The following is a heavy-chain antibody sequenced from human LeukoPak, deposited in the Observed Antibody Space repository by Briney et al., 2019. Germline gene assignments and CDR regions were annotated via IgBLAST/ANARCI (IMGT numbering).Heavy chain of an antibody. J-gene: IGHJ4*02. D-gene: IGHD1-26*01. Sequence: GRSLRLSCAASGFTFDDYAMHSVRQAPGQGLEWVSGISWNSGSIGYADSVKGRFTISRDNAKNSLYLQMNSLRAEDTALYYCAKGLSIVGASFDYWGQGTLVTVSS. CDR2: ISWNSGSI. CDR3: AKGLSIVGASFDY. V-gene: IGHV3-9*01. CDR1: GFTFDDYA.